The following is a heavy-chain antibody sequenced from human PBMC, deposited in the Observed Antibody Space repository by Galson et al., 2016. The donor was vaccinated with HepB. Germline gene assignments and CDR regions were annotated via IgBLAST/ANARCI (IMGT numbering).Heavy chain of an antibody. CDR3: ARQKAVTGHFDY. CDR2: IYHSGST. Sequence: ETLSLTCAVSGGSIISTNWWSWVRQPPGKGLEWTGEIYHSGSTNYNPSLESRVTISVDKSKNQFPLKLSSVTAADTAVYYCARQKAVTGHFDYWGQGTLVTVSS. J-gene: IGHJ4*02. CDR1: GGSIISTNW. V-gene: IGHV4-4*02. D-gene: IGHD4-11*01.